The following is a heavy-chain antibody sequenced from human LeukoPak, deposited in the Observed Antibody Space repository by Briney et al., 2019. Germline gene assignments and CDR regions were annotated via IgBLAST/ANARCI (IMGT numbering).Heavy chain of an antibody. CDR2: IIPIFGTA. D-gene: IGHD1-26*01. Sequence: SVKVSCKASGGTFSSYAISWVRQAPGQGLEWMGGIIPIFGTANYAQKFQGRVTITADESTSTAYMELSSLRSEDKAVYYCASASGSYRPRRPAVLPDLWGRGTLVTVSS. CDR3: ASASGSYRPRRPAVLPDL. J-gene: IGHJ2*01. V-gene: IGHV1-69*13. CDR1: GGTFSSYA.